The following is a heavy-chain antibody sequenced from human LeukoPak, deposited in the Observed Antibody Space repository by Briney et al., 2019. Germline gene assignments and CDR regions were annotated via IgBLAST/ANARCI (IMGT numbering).Heavy chain of an antibody. CDR1: GYTFTGYY. CDR2: INPNSGGT. Sequence: ASVKVSCKASGYTFTGYYMHWVRQAPGQGLEWMGWINPNSGGTNYAQKFQGRVTMTRDTSISTAYVELSRLRSDDTAVYYCARDWPHCSGGSCYSRWFDPWGQGTLVTVSS. CDR3: ARDWPHCSGGSCYSRWFDP. D-gene: IGHD2-15*01. J-gene: IGHJ5*02. V-gene: IGHV1-2*02.